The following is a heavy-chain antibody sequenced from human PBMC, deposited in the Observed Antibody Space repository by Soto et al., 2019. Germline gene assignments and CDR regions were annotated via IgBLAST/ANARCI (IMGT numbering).Heavy chain of an antibody. D-gene: IGHD6-19*01. CDR1: EIGFSSYT. V-gene: IGHV3-21*06. Sequence: PGGSLRLSCAATEIGFSSYTMHWVRQAPGKGLEWVSSISSISNFIYYADSVKGRFTISRDNDKSSLYLQMDSLRVEETAVYYCAREGARSSGCFEYWGQGTLVTVS. CDR2: ISSISNFI. J-gene: IGHJ4*02. CDR3: AREGARSSGCFEY.